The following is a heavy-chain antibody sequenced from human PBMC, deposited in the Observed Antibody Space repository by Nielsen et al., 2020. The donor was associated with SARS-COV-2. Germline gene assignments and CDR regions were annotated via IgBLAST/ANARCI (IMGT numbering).Heavy chain of an antibody. CDR3: ATGGYGGLYYFDY. Sequence: SVKVSCKASGGTFSSYTISWVRQAPGQGLEWMGRIIPILGIANYAQKFQGRVTITADKSTSTAYMELSSLRSEDTAVYYCATGGYGGLYYFDYWGQGTLVTVSS. J-gene: IGHJ4*02. V-gene: IGHV1-69*02. CDR1: GGTFSSYT. CDR2: IIPILGIA. D-gene: IGHD5-18*01.